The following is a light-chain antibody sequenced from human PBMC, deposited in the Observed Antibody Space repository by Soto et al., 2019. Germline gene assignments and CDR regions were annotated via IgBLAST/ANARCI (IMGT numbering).Light chain of an antibody. CDR2: EVS. Sequence: QSALTQPDSVSGSPGQSITISCTGTSSDVGGYNYVSWYQQHPGKAPKLMIYEVSNRPSGVSNRCSGSKSGNTASLTISGLQAEDDADYYCSSYTSSSTWVFGGGTKLTVL. J-gene: IGLJ3*02. CDR1: SSDVGGYNY. CDR3: SSYTSSSTWV. V-gene: IGLV2-14*01.